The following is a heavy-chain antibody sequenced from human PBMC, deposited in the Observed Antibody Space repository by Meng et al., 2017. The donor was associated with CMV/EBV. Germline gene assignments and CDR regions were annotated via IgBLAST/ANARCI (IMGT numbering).Heavy chain of an antibody. V-gene: IGHV3-20*04. Sequence: GESLKISCAASGFTFDDYVMSLVRQAPGKGLEWVSVINWNGGSTGYADSVKGRFTISRDNAKNSLYLQMNSLRAEDTALYYCTRDYSTLWDGSDYWGQGTLVTVSS. CDR3: TRDYSTLWDGSDY. D-gene: IGHD3-10*01. CDR1: GFTFDDYV. J-gene: IGHJ4*02. CDR2: INWNGGST.